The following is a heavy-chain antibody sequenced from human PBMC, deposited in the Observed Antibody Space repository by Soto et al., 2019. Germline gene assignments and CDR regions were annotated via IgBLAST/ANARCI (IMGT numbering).Heavy chain of an antibody. Sequence: PSETLSLTCTVSGGSISSYYWSWIRQPPGKGLEWFGYIYYSGSTNYNPSLKSRVTISVDTSKNQFSLKLSSVTAADTAVYYCARRRMTTVTTSEYYYYYYMDVWGKGTTVTVSS. CDR3: ARRRMTTVTTSEYYYYYYMDV. CDR1: GGSISSYY. J-gene: IGHJ6*03. V-gene: IGHV4-59*08. CDR2: IYYSGST. D-gene: IGHD4-17*01.